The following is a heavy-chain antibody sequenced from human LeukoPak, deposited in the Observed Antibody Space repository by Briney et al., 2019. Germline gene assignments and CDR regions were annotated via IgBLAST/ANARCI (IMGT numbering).Heavy chain of an antibody. J-gene: IGHJ4*02. V-gene: IGHV1-8*01. CDR3: ARAPASSSYQFDY. Sequence: ASVKVSCKASGYTFTSYDINWVRQATGQGRERMGWMNPNSGNTGYAQKFQGRVTMTRNTSISTAYMELSSLRSEDTAVYYCARAPASSSYQFDYWGQGTLVTVSS. CDR1: GYTFTSYD. D-gene: IGHD3-16*02. CDR2: MNPNSGNT.